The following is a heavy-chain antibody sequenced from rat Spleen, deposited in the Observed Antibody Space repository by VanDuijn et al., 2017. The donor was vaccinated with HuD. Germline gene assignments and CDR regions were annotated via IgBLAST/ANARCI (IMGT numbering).Heavy chain of an antibody. D-gene: IGHD5-1*01. V-gene: IGHV5-29*01. CDR2: ISYDGGRT. CDR3: ASRTGNWFAY. J-gene: IGHJ3*01. CDR1: GFTFSDYY. Sequence: EVQLVASDGDFVQPGRSLKLSCAASGFTFSDYYMAWVRQAPTKGLEWVATISYDGGRTYYRDSVKGRFTISRDNARSVLYLEMDSLRSEDTATYYCASRTGNWFAYWGQGTLVTVSS.